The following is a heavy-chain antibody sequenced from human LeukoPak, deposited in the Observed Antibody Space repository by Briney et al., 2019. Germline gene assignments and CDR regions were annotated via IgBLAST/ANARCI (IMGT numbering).Heavy chain of an antibody. D-gene: IGHD3-10*01. CDR2: INPNGGGT. CDR3: AREYYYGSGSYFH. Sequence: ASVKVSCKASGYTFTGYYMHWVRQAPGQGLEWMGRINPNGGGTNYAQKFQGRVTMTRGTSISTAYMELSRLRSDDTAVYYCAREYYYGSGSYFHWGQGTLVTVSS. CDR1: GYTFTGYY. V-gene: IGHV1-2*06. J-gene: IGHJ4*02.